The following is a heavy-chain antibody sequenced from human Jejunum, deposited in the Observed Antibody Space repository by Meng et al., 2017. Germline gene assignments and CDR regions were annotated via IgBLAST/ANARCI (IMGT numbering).Heavy chain of an antibody. CDR3: ARNFRYFDY. CDR1: GFTFSSYG. D-gene: IGHD3-9*01. V-gene: IGHV3-23*01. Sequence: VQLLESGGGLVQPGGSLRLSCAASGFTFSSYGMTWVRQAPGKGLEWVSTISGSGDTTYYADSVKGRFTISRDNSKNTMNLQMNSLRAEDTAVYYCARNFRYFDYWGQGTLVTVSS. J-gene: IGHJ4*02. CDR2: ISGSGDTT.